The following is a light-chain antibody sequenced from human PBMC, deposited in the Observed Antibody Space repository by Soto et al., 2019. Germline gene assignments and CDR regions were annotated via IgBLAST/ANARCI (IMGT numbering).Light chain of an antibody. CDR2: DVS. J-gene: IGLJ1*01. CDR1: SSDVGGYNY. V-gene: IGLV2-11*01. Sequence: QSALTQPRSVSGSPGQSVTISCTGTSSDVGGYNYVSWYQQHPGKAPKLMIYDVSKRPSGVPDRFSGSKSGNTASLTISGLQPEDEADYYCCSYAGSTRVFGTGTKVTVL. CDR3: CSYAGSTRV.